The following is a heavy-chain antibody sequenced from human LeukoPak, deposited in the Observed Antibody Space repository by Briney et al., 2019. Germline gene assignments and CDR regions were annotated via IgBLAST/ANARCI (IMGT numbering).Heavy chain of an antibody. V-gene: IGHV4-39*07. CDR3: ARGARTAAGTGHYYYMDV. J-gene: IGHJ6*03. CDR2: IYYSGST. CDR1: GGSISSSSYY. Sequence: SETLSLTCTVSGGSISSSSYYWGWIRQPPGKGLEWIGSIYYSGSTYYNPSLKSRVTISVDTSKNQFSLKLSSVTAADTAVYYCARGARTAAGTGHYYYMDVWGKGTTVTVSS. D-gene: IGHD6-13*01.